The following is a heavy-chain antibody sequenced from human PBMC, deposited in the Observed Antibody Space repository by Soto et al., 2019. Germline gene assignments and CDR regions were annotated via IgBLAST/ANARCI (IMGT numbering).Heavy chain of an antibody. V-gene: IGHV3-9*01. CDR3: AKEGYYYDSSGPFDY. D-gene: IGHD3-22*01. J-gene: IGHJ4*02. CDR1: GFTFDDYA. Sequence: PGGSLRLSCAASGFTFDDYAMHWVRQAPGKGLEWVSGISWNSGSIGYADSVKGRFTISRDNAKNSLYLQMNSLRAEDTALYYCAKEGYYYDSSGPFDYWGQGTLVTVSS. CDR2: ISWNSGSI.